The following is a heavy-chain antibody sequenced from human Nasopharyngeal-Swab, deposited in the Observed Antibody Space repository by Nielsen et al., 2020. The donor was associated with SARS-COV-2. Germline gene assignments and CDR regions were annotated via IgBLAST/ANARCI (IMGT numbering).Heavy chain of an antibody. V-gene: IGHV4-39*01. CDR2: IYYGGST. D-gene: IGHD6-13*01. CDR3: ARRPISAAVNWFDP. Sequence: WIRQPPGKGLKWIGSIYYGGSTYYNPSLKSRVTISVDTSKNQLSLNLSSVTAADTAVYYCARRPISAAVNWFDPWGQETPVTVSS. J-gene: IGHJ5*02.